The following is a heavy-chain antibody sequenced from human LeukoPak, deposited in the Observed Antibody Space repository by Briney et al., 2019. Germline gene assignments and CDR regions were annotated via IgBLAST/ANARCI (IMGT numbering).Heavy chain of an antibody. CDR2: INSDGSST. CDR1: GFTFSSYW. J-gene: IGHJ6*03. V-gene: IGHV3-74*01. CDR3: ARVARGDYYYYYMDV. D-gene: IGHD3-10*01. Sequence: GGSLRLSCAASGFTFSSYWMHWVRQAPGKGLVWVSRINSDGSSTSYADFVKGRFTISRDNAKNTLYLQMDSLRAEDTAVYYCARVARGDYYYYYMDVWDKGTTVTVSS.